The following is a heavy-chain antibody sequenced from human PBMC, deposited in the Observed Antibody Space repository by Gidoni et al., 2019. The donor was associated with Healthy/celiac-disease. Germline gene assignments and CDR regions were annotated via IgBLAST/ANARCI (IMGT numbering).Heavy chain of an antibody. V-gene: IGHV3-73*02. D-gene: IGHD6-13*01. Sequence: EVQLVESGGGLVQPGGSLKLSCAASGFTFSGSAMHWVRQASGKGLEWVGRIRSKANSYATAYAASVKGRFTISRDDSKNTAYLQMNSLKTEDTAVYYCTRQDAVVTHSSSWWGRDHYYMDVWGKGTTVTVSS. J-gene: IGHJ6*03. CDR3: TRQDAVVTHSSSWWGRDHYYMDV. CDR2: IRSKANSYAT. CDR1: GFTFSGSA.